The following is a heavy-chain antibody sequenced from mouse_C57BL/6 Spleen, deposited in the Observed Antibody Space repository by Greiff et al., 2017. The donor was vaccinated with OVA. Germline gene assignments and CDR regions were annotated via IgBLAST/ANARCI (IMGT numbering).Heavy chain of an antibody. J-gene: IGHJ3*01. CDR1: GYSITSGYD. Sequence: VQLKESGPGMVKPSQSLSLTCTVTGYSITSGYDWHWIRHFPGNKLEWMGYISYSGSTNYNPSLKSRISITHDTSKNHFFLKLNSVTTEDTATDDCARGGRASAWFAYWGQGTLVTVSA. CDR3: ARGGRASAWFAY. V-gene: IGHV3-1*01. CDR2: ISYSGST. D-gene: IGHD6-1*01.